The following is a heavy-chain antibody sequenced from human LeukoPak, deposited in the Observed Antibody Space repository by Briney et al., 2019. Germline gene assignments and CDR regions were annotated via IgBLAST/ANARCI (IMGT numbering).Heavy chain of an antibody. Sequence: SETLSLTCTVSGYSISSGYYWGWIRQPPGKGLEWIGSIYHSGSTYYNPSLKSRVTISVDTSKNQFSLKLSSVTAADTAVYYCARVPSYGSGSYHWFDPWGQGTLVTVSS. CDR1: GYSISSGYY. D-gene: IGHD3-10*01. J-gene: IGHJ5*02. CDR3: ARVPSYGSGSYHWFDP. V-gene: IGHV4-38-2*02. CDR2: IYHSGST.